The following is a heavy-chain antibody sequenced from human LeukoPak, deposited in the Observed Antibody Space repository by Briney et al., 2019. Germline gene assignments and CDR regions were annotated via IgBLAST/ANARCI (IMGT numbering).Heavy chain of an antibody. Sequence: GASVNVSCNASGYTFTGYYMHWGRQAPGQGLEGMGWINPNSGGTNYAQKFQGRVTMTRDTSISTAYMELSRLRSDDTAVYYCASYSTSWYRNYWGQGTLVTVSS. CDR1: GYTFTGYY. V-gene: IGHV1-2*02. J-gene: IGHJ4*02. CDR2: INPNSGGT. CDR3: ASYSTSWYRNY. D-gene: IGHD6-13*01.